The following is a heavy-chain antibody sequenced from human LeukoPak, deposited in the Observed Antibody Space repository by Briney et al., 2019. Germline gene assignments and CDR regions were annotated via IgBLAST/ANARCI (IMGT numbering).Heavy chain of an antibody. V-gene: IGHV3-21*01. CDR3: ARDPDFGFDY. CDR1: GFTFSSYS. D-gene: IGHD3-3*01. CDR2: ISSSSSYI. Sequence: GGSLRLSCAASGFTFSSYSMNWVRQAPGKGLEWVSSISSSSSYIYYADSVRGRFTISRDNAKNSLYLQMNSLRAEDTAVYYCARDPDFGFDYWGQGTLVTVSS. J-gene: IGHJ4*02.